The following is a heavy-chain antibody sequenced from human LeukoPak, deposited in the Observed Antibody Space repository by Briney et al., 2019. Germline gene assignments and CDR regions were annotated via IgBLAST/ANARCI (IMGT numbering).Heavy chain of an antibody. Sequence: GSSVKVSCKASGGTFSSYAISRVRQAPGQGLEWMGGIIPIFGTANYAQKFQGRVTITTDESTSTAYMELSSLRSEDTAVYYCARYPDYGDYWFDPWGQGTLVTVSS. CDR2: IIPIFGTA. V-gene: IGHV1-69*05. D-gene: IGHD4-17*01. J-gene: IGHJ5*02. CDR3: ARYPDYGDYWFDP. CDR1: GGTFSSYA.